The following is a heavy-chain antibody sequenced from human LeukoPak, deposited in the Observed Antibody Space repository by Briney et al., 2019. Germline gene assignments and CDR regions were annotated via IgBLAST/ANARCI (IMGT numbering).Heavy chain of an antibody. D-gene: IGHD3-22*01. CDR3: ARDRAYSSGRDDTFDL. CDR1: GYGLTGHY. V-gene: IGHV1-2*02. CDR2: INPNSGGT. Sequence: GASVKVSCKPSGYGLTGHYMHWVRQAPGQGLEWMGWINPNSGGTSFAQKFQGRVTMTRDTSISTAYMELSRLRFDDTAVYYCARDRAYSSGRDDTFDLWGQGTMVIVSS. J-gene: IGHJ3*01.